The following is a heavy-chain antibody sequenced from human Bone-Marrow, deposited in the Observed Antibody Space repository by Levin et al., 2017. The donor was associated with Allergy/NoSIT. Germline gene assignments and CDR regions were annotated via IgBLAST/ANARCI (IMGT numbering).Heavy chain of an antibody. J-gene: IGHJ6*02. CDR2: IRTKTKSYAT. V-gene: IGHV3-73*01. Sequence: VASVKVSCAASGFVFSASAVHWVRQASGKGLEWIGRIRTKTKSYATAYGASVKGRFTISREDSKNTAYLQMNSLKTEDTAVYYCTSLLRGYYYYYYGMDVWGQGTTVTVSS. D-gene: IGHD3-22*01. CDR3: TSLLRGYYYYYYGMDV. CDR1: GFVFSASA.